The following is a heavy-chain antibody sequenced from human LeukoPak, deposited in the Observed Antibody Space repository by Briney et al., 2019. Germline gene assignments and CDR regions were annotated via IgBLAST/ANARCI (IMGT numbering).Heavy chain of an antibody. CDR2: ISGSGDNI. CDR1: VFPLSRSL. V-gene: IGHV3-23*01. D-gene: IGHD6-19*01. CDR3: AKRIGSGSYYFEY. J-gene: IGHJ4*02. Sequence: GGPLSLLCAASVFPLSRSLMRWLPDAPGRAVECVSSISGSGDNIQYAVCVKGLYSVYRDNYENTVYLQMNSLRAEDTAVYYCAKRIGSGSYYFEYWGQGTLVTVSS.